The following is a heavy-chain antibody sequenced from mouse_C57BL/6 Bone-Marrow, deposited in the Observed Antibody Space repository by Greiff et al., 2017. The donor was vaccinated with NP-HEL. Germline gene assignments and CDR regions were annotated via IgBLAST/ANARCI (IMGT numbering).Heavy chain of an antibody. CDR1: GYTFTEYS. D-gene: IGHD1-1*01. V-gene: IGHV1-62-2*01. Sequence: QVQLQQSGAELVKPGASVKLSCKASGYTFTEYSIHWVKQRSGQGLEWIGWFYPGSGSIKYNEKFKDKATLTADQSSSTVYMNLSRLTSEDSAVYFGAKHGDYFGSSDGYFDVWGTGTTVTVSA. CDR3: AKHGDYFGSSDGYFDV. J-gene: IGHJ1*03. CDR2: FYPGSGSI.